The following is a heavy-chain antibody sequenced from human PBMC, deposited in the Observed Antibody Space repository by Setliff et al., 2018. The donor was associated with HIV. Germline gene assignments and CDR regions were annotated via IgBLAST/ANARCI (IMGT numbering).Heavy chain of an antibody. CDR2: IYDSGAT. J-gene: IGHJ4*02. Sequence: SETLSLTCTVSGGSISGFYWSWIRQSPGNGLAWIGWIYDSGATKYNPSLKSRVSISIDTSKNQFSLQRNSVTAADTAVYYCTGDDNSGSNRFDYWGQGTPVTVSS. V-gene: IGHV4-59*08. CDR3: TGDDNSGSNRFDY. CDR1: GGSISGFY. D-gene: IGHD3-10*01.